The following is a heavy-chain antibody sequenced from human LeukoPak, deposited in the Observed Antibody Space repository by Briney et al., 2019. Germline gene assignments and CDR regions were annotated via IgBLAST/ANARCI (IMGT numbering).Heavy chain of an antibody. D-gene: IGHD1-1*01. J-gene: IGHJ6*03. CDR3: ARGVAARYFGTYYHYYMDV. V-gene: IGHV1-8*03. CDR1: GYTFTSYD. CDR2: MNPNSGNT. Sequence: GASVKVSCKASGYTFTSYDINWVRQATGQGLEWMGWMNPNSGNTGYAQKFQGRVTITRNTSISTAYMELGSLRSEDTAVYYCARGVAARYFGTYYHYYMDVWGKGTTVTVSS.